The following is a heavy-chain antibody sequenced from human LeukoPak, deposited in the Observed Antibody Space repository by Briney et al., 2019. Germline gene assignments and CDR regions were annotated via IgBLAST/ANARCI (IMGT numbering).Heavy chain of an antibody. CDR1: GVSVSSGSFY. Sequence: SETLSLTCTVSGVSVSSGSFYWSWIRQTPGKGLEWIGYIYYTRSTNYNPSLKSRVTISVDTSKNQFSLKLSSVTAADTAVYYCARDTGYCSGGSCYHNYFDFWGQGALVTVSS. CDR2: IYYTRST. D-gene: IGHD2-15*01. V-gene: IGHV4-61*01. J-gene: IGHJ4*02. CDR3: ARDTGYCSGGSCYHNYFDF.